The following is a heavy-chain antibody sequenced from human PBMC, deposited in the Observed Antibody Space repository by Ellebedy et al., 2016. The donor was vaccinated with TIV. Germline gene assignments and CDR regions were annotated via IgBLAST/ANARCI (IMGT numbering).Heavy chain of an antibody. V-gene: IGHV3-53*01. CDR3: ARRITGTYGDDAFDI. Sequence: GGSLRLSCAASGFTVSYTYMSWVRQAPGKGLEWVSVIHTGGDTNYAASVKGRFTISRDSSKNTLFLQMNSLRAEDTAMYYCARRITGTYGDDAFDIWGQGTMVTVSS. J-gene: IGHJ3*02. CDR2: IHTGGDT. CDR1: GFTVSYTY. D-gene: IGHD1-20*01.